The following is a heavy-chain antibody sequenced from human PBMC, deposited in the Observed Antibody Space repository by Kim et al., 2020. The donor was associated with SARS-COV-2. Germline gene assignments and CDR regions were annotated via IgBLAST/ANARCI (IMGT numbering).Heavy chain of an antibody. V-gene: IGHV4-34*01. D-gene: IGHD3-10*01. CDR1: GGSFSGYY. CDR3: ARGPTGYYYGSGSPPGSFYYYGMDV. J-gene: IGHJ6*02. CDR2: INHSGST. Sequence: SETLSLTCAVYGGSFSGYYWSWIRQPPGKGLEWIGEINHSGSTNYNPSLKIRVTISVDTSKNQFSLKLSSVTAADTAVYYCARGPTGYYYGSGSPPGSFYYYGMDVWGQGTTVTLS.